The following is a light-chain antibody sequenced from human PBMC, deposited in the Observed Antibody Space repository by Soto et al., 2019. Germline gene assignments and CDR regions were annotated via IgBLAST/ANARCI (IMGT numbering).Light chain of an antibody. CDR3: QQYYSTPRT. Sequence: DIVMTQSPDSLAVSLGERATINCKSSQSVLYSANNKNCLAWYQQKPGQPPKLLLYWASTRESGVPDRFSGSGSGTDFTLTISSLQAEDGAVYYCQQYYSTPRTFGQGTKVEIK. CDR1: QSVLYSANNKNC. CDR2: WAS. V-gene: IGKV4-1*01. J-gene: IGKJ1*01.